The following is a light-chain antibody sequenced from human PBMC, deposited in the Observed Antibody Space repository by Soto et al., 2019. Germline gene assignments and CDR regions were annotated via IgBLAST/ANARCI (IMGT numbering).Light chain of an antibody. CDR1: QSVSSN. CDR2: VAS. CDR3: QQYNIWPLMYT. V-gene: IGKV3-15*01. Sequence: EIVMTQSPATLSVSPGQRATLSCRASQSVSSNLAWYQQKPGQAPRLRIYVASTRATGIPARFSGSGSGTEITLTISRLQSEDFAVYYCQQYNIWPLMYTIGLVTKRESK. J-gene: IGKJ2*01.